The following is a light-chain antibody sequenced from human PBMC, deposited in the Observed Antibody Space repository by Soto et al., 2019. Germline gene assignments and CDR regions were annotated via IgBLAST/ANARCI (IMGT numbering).Light chain of an antibody. Sequence: DIQMTQSPSTLSASVGDRVAITCRASQSISIWLAWYQQKPGKAPKLLIYKASSLESGVPSRFSGSGSGTEFTLTISSLQPDDFANYYCQQYNDYSWTFGQGTKVDIK. CDR1: QSISIW. CDR3: QQYNDYSWT. J-gene: IGKJ1*01. CDR2: KAS. V-gene: IGKV1-5*03.